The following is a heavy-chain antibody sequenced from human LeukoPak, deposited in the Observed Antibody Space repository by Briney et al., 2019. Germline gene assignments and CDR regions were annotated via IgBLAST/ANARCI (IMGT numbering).Heavy chain of an antibody. CDR1: GFSMSVYW. CDR2: IKQDGSER. J-gene: IGHJ4*02. D-gene: IGHD3-22*01. Sequence: GGPLRLSCEASGFSMSVYWMSWVRQAPGKGLEWVGNIKQDGSERNYVDSVKGRFTISRDNAKKSLYLQMNSLRAEDTAVYYCARDWGAYYHFFDYWGQGTLVTVSS. V-gene: IGHV3-7*01. CDR3: ARDWGAYYHFFDY.